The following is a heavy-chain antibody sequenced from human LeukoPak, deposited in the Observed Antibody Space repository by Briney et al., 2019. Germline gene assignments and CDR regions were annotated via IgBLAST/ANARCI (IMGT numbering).Heavy chain of an antibody. V-gene: IGHV3-48*04. J-gene: IGHJ4*02. CDR1: GFTFSRHS. D-gene: IGHD6-13*01. CDR2: ISWNSGSI. Sequence: PGGSLRLSCAASGFTFSRHSMNWVRQAPGKGLEWVSGISWNSGSIGYADSVKGRFTISRDNAKNSLYLQMNSLRVEDTAIYYCARAGGTSWADYWGQGTLVTVSS. CDR3: ARAGGTSWADY.